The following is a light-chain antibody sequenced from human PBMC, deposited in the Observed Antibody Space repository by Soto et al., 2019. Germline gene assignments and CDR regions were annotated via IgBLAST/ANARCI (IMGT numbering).Light chain of an antibody. CDR3: SSYTRSSTLYV. CDR1: SSDVGGYNY. J-gene: IGLJ1*01. V-gene: IGLV2-14*01. CDR2: DVS. Sequence: QSALTQPASVSGSPGQSITISCTGTSSDVGGYNYVSWYQQHPGKAPKLMIFDVSNRPSGVSNRFSGSKSGNTASLTTSGLQAEDEADYYCSSYTRSSTLYVFGTGTKVTVL.